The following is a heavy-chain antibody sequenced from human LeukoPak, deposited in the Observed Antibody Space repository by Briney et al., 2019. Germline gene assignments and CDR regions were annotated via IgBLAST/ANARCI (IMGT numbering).Heavy chain of an antibody. J-gene: IGHJ3*02. CDR3: ARGVAAAGTFGKYAFDI. CDR2: ISAYNGNT. V-gene: IGHV1-18*01. D-gene: IGHD6-13*01. CDR1: GYTFTSYG. Sequence: ASVKVSCKASGYTFTSYGISWVRQAPGQGLEWMGWISAYNGNTNYAQKLQGRVTMTTDTSTSTAYMELRSLGSDDTAVYYCARGVAAAGTFGKYAFDIWGQGTMVTVSS.